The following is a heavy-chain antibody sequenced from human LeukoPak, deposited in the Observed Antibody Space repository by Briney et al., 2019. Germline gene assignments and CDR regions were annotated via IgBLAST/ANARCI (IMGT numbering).Heavy chain of an antibody. CDR2: ISGSGTNT. D-gene: IGHD6-13*01. V-gene: IGHV3-23*01. CDR3: AKLGIAAVDYYYYYMDV. CDR1: GFTFSSYS. Sequence: GGSLRLSCAASGFTFSSYSTNWVRQAPGKGLEWVSGISGSGTNTYYADSVKGRFTISRDNSKNTLYLQMNSLRAEDTAVYYCAKLGIAAVDYYYYYMDVWGKGTTVTISS. J-gene: IGHJ6*03.